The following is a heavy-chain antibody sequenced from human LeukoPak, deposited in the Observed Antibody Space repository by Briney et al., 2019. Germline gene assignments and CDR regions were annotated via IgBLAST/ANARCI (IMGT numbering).Heavy chain of an antibody. Sequence: GASVKVSCKASGYTFTGYYMHWVRQAPGQGLEWMGGFDPEDGETIYAQKFQGRVTMTEDTSTDTAYMELSSLRSEDTAVYYCATDHRDYVWGSNQFDYWGQGTLVTVSS. J-gene: IGHJ4*02. CDR2: FDPEDGET. D-gene: IGHD3-16*01. CDR3: ATDHRDYVWGSNQFDY. CDR1: GYTFTGYY. V-gene: IGHV1-24*01.